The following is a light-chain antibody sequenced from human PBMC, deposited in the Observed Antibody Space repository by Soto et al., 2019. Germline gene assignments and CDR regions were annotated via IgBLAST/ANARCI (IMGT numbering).Light chain of an antibody. V-gene: IGKV3-15*01. CDR3: QQYNTYWT. Sequence: EIRMTQFPATLSASPGGGATLSCRAAQDVTTNFAWYQLKRGQPPRLLIYDISTGATGVPARFSGRGFGTEFTLTISSLQPDDFATYYCQQYNTYWTFGQGTKVDIK. J-gene: IGKJ1*01. CDR1: QDVTTN. CDR2: DIS.